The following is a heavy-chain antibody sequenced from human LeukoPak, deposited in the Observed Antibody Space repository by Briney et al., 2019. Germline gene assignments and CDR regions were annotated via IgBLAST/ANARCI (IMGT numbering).Heavy chain of an antibody. CDR1: GGTFSSYA. CDR2: IIPIFGTA. D-gene: IGHD5-18*01. CDR3: ARGPYGYSGSDY. J-gene: IGHJ4*02. Sequence: ASVKVSCKASGGTFSSYAISWVRQAPGQGLEWMGGIIPIFGTANYAQKFQGRVTITADKSTSTAYMELSSLRSEDTAVYYCARGPYGYSGSDYWGQGTLVTVSS. V-gene: IGHV1-69*06.